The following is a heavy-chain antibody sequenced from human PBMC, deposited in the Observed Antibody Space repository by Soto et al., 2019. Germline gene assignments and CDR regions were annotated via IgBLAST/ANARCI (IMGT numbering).Heavy chain of an antibody. J-gene: IGHJ1*01. CDR2: IYYNVNT. Sequence: PSETLSLTCTVSGGSISSYYWSWIRQPPGKGLEWIGYIYYNVNTNYNPSLKSRVTISVDTSKNQFSLKLSSVTAADTAVYYCARLRSGSYYTPEYFHHWGQGTLVTVSS. D-gene: IGHD1-26*01. V-gene: IGHV4-59*08. CDR1: GGSISSYY. CDR3: ARLRSGSYYTPEYFHH.